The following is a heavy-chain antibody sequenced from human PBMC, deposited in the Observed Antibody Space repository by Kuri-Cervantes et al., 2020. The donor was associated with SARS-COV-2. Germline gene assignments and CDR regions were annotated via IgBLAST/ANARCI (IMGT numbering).Heavy chain of an antibody. Sequence: ASVKVSCKAPGYSFINYAIHWVRQAPGQRLEWMGWISAYNGNTNYAQKLQGRVTMTTDTSTSTAYMELRSLRSDDTAVYYCARDDFGTRGYYYYGMDVWGQGTTVTVSS. J-gene: IGHJ6*02. V-gene: IGHV1-18*01. CDR2: ISAYNGNT. D-gene: IGHD3-3*01. CDR3: ARDDFGTRGYYYYGMDV. CDR1: GYSFINYA.